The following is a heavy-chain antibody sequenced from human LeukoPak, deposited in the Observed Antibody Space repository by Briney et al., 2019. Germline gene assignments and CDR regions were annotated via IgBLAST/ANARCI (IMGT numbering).Heavy chain of an antibody. CDR1: GYSISSGYY. V-gene: IGHV4-38-2*02. CDR2: IYHSGST. D-gene: IGHD3-10*01. CDR3: ARGLGPGNWFDP. J-gene: IGHJ5*02. Sequence: SETLSLTCTVSGYSISSGYYWGWIRQPPGKGLEWIGSIYHSGSTFYNPSLKRRVTISVDTSKNQFSLKLSSVTAADAAMFYCARGLGPGNWFDPWGQGTLVTVSS.